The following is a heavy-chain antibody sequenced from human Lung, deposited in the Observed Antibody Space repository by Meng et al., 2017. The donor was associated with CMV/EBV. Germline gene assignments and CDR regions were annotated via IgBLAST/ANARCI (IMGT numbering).Heavy chain of an antibody. CDR3: ARIDFWSGIDVFDI. J-gene: IGHJ3*02. CDR2: IDWDDDK. Sequence: SGPTLVKPTQTLTLTCSFSGFLLSATGMRVSWIRQPPGGALEWLARIDWDDDKFYSPSLKTRLSISKDTSKNQVVLRMTNMDPVDTATYYCARIDFWSGIDVFDIXGQRXKVTVSS. D-gene: IGHD3-3*01. V-gene: IGHV2-70D*14. CDR1: GFLLSATGMR.